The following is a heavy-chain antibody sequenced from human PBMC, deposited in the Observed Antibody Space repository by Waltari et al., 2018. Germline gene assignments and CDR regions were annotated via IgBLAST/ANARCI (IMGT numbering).Heavy chain of an antibody. V-gene: IGHV3-30-3*01. J-gene: IGHJ4*02. CDR2: LSYDRRTK. CDR3: ARDRQTTYFDY. CDR1: GSTFSSYA. Sequence: QVQLVESGGGVARPWSSLRLSCAASGSTFSSYAMHALRQPPGKGLEWVAVLSYDRRTKHCAVSVKGRFTSSRENSKNSLELKMISLRADDTGVYYGARDRQTTYFDYWGQGTMVSVSS. D-gene: IGHD1-1*01.